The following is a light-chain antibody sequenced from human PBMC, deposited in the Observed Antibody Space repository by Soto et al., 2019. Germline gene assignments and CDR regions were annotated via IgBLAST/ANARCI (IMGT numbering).Light chain of an antibody. J-gene: IGKJ1*01. CDR1: QSISSW. Sequence: DIQMTQSPSTLSASVGDRVTITCRASQSISSWLAWYHQKPGKAPKLLINKASSLESGVPSRFSGSGSGTEFTLTISSLQPDDFATYYCQQYKSHRRTFGQGTKVEIK. V-gene: IGKV1-5*03. CDR3: QQYKSHRRT. CDR2: KAS.